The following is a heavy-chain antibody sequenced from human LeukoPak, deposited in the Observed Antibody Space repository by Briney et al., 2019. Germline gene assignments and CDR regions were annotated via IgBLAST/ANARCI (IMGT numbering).Heavy chain of an antibody. V-gene: IGHV3-30*04. Sequence: GGSLRLSCAASGFTFSSYAMHWVRQAPGKGLEWVAVISYDGSNKYYADSVKGRLTISRDNAKNSLYLQMNSLRADDTAVYYCARDGGSAWFFRYWGQGTLVTVSS. CDR1: GFTFSSYA. J-gene: IGHJ4*02. CDR3: ARDGGSAWFFRY. CDR2: ISYDGSNK. D-gene: IGHD6-19*01.